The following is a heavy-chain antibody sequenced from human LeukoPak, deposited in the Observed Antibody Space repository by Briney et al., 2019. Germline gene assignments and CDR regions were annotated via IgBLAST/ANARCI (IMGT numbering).Heavy chain of an antibody. CDR2: ISYDGSNK. CDR1: GFTFSSYG. J-gene: IGHJ3*02. D-gene: IGHD2-15*01. CDR3: AKDRRDIVVVVAATPMGKFAFDI. V-gene: IGHV3-30*18. Sequence: QPGGSLRLSCAASGFTFSSYGMHWVRQAPGKGLEWVAVISYDGSNKYYAESVKGRFTISRDNSKNTLYLQMNSLRAEDTAVYYCAKDRRDIVVVVAATPMGKFAFDIWGQGTMVTVSS.